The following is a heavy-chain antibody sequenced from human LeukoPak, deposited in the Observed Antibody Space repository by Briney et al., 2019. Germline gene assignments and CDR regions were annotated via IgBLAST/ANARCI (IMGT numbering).Heavy chain of an antibody. CDR1: GFTFSDYY. D-gene: IGHD3-22*01. Sequence: GGSLRLSCAASGFTFSDYYMSWIRQAPGKGLEWLSYISSSGSTIYYADSVEGRLTISRDNAKNSLYLQMNSLRVEDTAVYYCARHYYHGSGHGGYWGQGTLVTVSS. V-gene: IGHV3-11*01. J-gene: IGHJ4*02. CDR2: ISSSGSTI. CDR3: ARHYYHGSGHGGY.